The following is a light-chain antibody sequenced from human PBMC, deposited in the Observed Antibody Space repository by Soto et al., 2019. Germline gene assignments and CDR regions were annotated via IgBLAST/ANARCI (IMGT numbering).Light chain of an antibody. V-gene: IGLV2-14*01. Sequence: QSVLTQPASGSGSPGQSITISCTGTGSDVGGYNYVSWYQQHPGKAPKVMIYDVSNRPLGVSNRFSGSKSVNTASLTISGLQAEDEADYYCSSYTSASTPLVFGGGTKLTVL. J-gene: IGLJ2*01. CDR1: GSDVGGYNY. CDR2: DVS. CDR3: SSYTSASTPLV.